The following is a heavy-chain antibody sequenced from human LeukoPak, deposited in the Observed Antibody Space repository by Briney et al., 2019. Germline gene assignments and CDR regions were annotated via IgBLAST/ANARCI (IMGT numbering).Heavy chain of an antibody. J-gene: IGHJ3*02. D-gene: IGHD2-15*01. CDR2: ISSDGGGT. CDR3: AKGVVIAARSVRYFDI. V-gene: IGHV3-64*01. CDR1: GFTFSSFS. Sequence: PGGSLRLSCAASGFTFSSFSMHWVRQAPGKGLEYISAISSDGGGTYYANSVKGRFTISRDNSKNTLYLQMNSLRADDTAVYYCAKGVVIAARSVRYFDIWGQGTMVTVSS.